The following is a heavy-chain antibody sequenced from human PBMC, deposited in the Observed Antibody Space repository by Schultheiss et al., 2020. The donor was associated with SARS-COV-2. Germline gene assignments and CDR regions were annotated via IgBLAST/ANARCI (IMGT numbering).Heavy chain of an antibody. J-gene: IGHJ4*02. Sequence: SETLSLTCAVYGGSFSGYYWSWIRQPPGKGLEWIGEINHSGSTNYNPSLKSRVTISVDTSKNQFSLKLSSVTAADTAVYYCASRYSSSSPFDYWGQGTLVTVSS. CDR2: INHSGST. D-gene: IGHD6-6*01. V-gene: IGHV4-34*01. CDR1: GGSFSGYY. CDR3: ASRYSSSSPFDY.